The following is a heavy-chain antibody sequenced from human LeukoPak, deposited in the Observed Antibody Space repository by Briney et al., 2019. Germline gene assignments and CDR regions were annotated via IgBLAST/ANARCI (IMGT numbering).Heavy chain of an antibody. CDR3: ARAMRMTAAGTFYFDN. D-gene: IGHD1/OR15-1a*01. CDR1: GDSVSSNSAA. J-gene: IGHJ4*02. Sequence: SQTLSLTCGISGDSVSSNSAAWNWIRQSPSRGLEWLGRTYYRSKWYSDYAVSVKRRIIINPDTSMNQFSLQLNSVTPEDTAVYYCARAMRMTAAGTFYFDNWGQGALVTVSS. V-gene: IGHV6-1*01. CDR2: TYYRSKWYS.